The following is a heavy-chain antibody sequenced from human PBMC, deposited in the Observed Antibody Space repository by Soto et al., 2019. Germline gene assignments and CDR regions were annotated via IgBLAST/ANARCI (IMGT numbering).Heavy chain of an antibody. CDR1: GFTFSSYG. Sequence: GGSLRLSCAASGFTFSSYGMHWVRQAPGKGLEWVAVISYDGSNKYYADSVKGRFTISRDNSKNTLYLQMNSLRAEDTAVYYCAKDRIVVVPAAMFDAFDIWGQGTMVTVPS. D-gene: IGHD2-2*01. CDR3: AKDRIVVVPAAMFDAFDI. J-gene: IGHJ3*02. CDR2: ISYDGSNK. V-gene: IGHV3-30*18.